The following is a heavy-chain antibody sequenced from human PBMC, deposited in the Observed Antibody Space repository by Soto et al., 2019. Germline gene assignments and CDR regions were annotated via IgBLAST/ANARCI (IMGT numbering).Heavy chain of an antibody. V-gene: IGHV1-18*01. Sequence: QVQMVQSGPEVRMPGASVKGSCKTSGFTFTAYGLAWLRQAPGQRPEWMGWVSTHDDRTNYAQKFQGRVTMTTDRSTTTTYMELRSLRADDTAVYYCARELNTESSAYYSFAFWGQGTLVTVSS. D-gene: IGHD3-22*01. CDR1: GFTFTAYG. CDR3: ARELNTESSAYYSFAF. J-gene: IGHJ4*02. CDR2: VSTHDDRT.